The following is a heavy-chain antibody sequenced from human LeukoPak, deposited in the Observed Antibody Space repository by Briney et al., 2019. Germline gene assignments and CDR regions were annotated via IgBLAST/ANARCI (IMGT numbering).Heavy chain of an antibody. V-gene: IGHV3-30*01. CDR1: GFTFSSYA. D-gene: IGHD2-15*01. CDR3: ARAILGPSELFALGRAPMDV. CDR2: ISYDGSNK. J-gene: IGHJ6*03. Sequence: GRSLRLSCAASGFTFSSYAMHWVRQAPGKGLEWVAVISYDGSNKYYADSVKGRFTISRDNSKNTLYLQMNSLRAEDTAVYYCARAILGPSELFALGRAPMDVWGKGTTVTVSS.